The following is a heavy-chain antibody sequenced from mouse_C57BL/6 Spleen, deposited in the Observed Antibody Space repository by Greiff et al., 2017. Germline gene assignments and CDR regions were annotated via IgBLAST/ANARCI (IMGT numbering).Heavy chain of an antibody. D-gene: IGHD4-1*01. CDR2: INPGSGGT. CDR1: GYAFTNYL. V-gene: IGHV1-54*01. Sequence: VQLQQPGAELVRPGTSVKVSCKASGYAFTNYLIEWVKQRPGQGLELIGVINPGSGGTNYNEKFKGKATLTADKSSSTAYMQLSSLTSEDSAVYFCARRGLGPFAYWGQGTLVTVSA. J-gene: IGHJ3*01. CDR3: ARRGLGPFAY.